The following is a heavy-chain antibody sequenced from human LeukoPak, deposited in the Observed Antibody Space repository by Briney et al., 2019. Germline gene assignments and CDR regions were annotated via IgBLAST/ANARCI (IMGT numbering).Heavy chain of an antibody. J-gene: IGHJ4*02. CDR2: INHSGST. CDR1: CGSFSGYY. D-gene: IGHD3-10*01. V-gene: IGHV4-34*01. Sequence: PSETLSLTCAVYCGSFSGYYWSWIRQPPGKGLEWIGEINHSGSTNYSPSLKSRVTISVDTSKNQFSLKLSSVTAADTAVYYCARGRLWFGESDSIDYWGQGTLVTVSS. CDR3: ARGRLWFGESDSIDY.